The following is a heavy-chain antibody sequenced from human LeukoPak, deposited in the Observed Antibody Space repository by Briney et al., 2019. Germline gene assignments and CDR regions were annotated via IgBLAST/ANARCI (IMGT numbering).Heavy chain of an antibody. CDR2: IYYSGST. V-gene: IGHV4-39*02. J-gene: IGHJ6*03. CDR1: GGSISSSSYY. D-gene: IGHD3-10*01. CDR3: ARERITMVRGDTYYYYYYMDV. Sequence: PSETLSLTCTVSGGSISSSSYYWGWIRQPPGRGLEWIGSIYYSGSTYYNPSLKSRVTISVDTSKNQFSLKLSSVTAADTAVYYCARERITMVRGDTYYYYYYMDVWGKGTTVTISS.